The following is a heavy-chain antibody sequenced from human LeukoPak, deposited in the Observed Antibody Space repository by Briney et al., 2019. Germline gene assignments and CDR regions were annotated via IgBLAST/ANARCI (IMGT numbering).Heavy chain of an antibody. V-gene: IGHV1-2*04. Sequence: ASVKVSCKASGYTFTGYYMHWVRQAPGQGLEWMGWINPNSGGTNYAQKFQGWVTMTRDTSISTAYMELSRLRSDDTAVYYCARGPRLQWLGSRGDHDAFDIWGQGTMVTVSS. CDR3: ARGPRLQWLGSRGDHDAFDI. D-gene: IGHD6-19*01. CDR2: INPNSGGT. CDR1: GYTFTGYY. J-gene: IGHJ3*02.